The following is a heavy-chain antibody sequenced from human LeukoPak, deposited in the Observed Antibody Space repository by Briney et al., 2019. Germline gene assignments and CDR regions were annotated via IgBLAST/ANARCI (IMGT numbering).Heavy chain of an antibody. CDR1: GGSITSRH. J-gene: IGHJ5*02. CDR3: AREAAGSGWFDP. Sequence: SETLSLTCTVPGGSITSRHWSWIRQPPGKGLEWIGYIYYSGSTNYNPSLKSRVTISVDTSKNQFSLKLSSVTAADTAVYYCAREAAGSGWFDPWGQGTLVTVSS. V-gene: IGHV4-59*11. CDR2: IYYSGST. D-gene: IGHD6-13*01.